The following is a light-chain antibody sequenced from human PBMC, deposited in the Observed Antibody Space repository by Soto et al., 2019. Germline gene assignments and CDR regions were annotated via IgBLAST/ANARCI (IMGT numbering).Light chain of an antibody. V-gene: IGKV1-6*01. CDR3: LQEDNYPWT. CDR1: QGIRND. Sequence: AIQMTPSPSSLSASGEDIVPITCRASQGIRNDLGWYQQRPEKATKLLIYAAFSLQSGVPSRFRGSGSGKDFSLTIRILHTEEFGNYYCLQEDNYPWTFGQGTKLDIK. CDR2: AAF. J-gene: IGKJ1*01.